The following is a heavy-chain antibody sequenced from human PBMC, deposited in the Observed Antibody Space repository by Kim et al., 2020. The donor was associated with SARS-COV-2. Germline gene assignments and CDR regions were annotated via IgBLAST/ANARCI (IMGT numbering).Heavy chain of an antibody. D-gene: IGHD1-1*01. Sequence: GGSLRLSCAASGFTFSSYAMSWVRQAPGKGLEWVSAISGSGGSTYYADSVKGRFTISRDNSKNTLYLQMNSLRAEDTAVYYCAKDQRHWHYYYYYGMDVWGQGTTFTVSS. CDR1: GFTFSSYA. J-gene: IGHJ6*02. CDR3: AKDQRHWHYYYYYGMDV. V-gene: IGHV3-23*01. CDR2: ISGSGGST.